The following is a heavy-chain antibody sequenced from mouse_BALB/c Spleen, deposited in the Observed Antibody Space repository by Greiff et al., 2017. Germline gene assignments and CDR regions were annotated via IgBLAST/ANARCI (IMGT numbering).Heavy chain of an antibody. CDR1: GDSITSGY. J-gene: IGHJ4*01. Sequence: VQLKQSGPSLVKPSQTLSLTCSVTGDSITSGYWTWIRKFPGNKLEYMGYISYSGSTYYNPSLKSRISITRDTSKNQYYLQLNSVTTEDTATYYCARFPITTTPMDYWGQGTSVTVSS. D-gene: IGHD1-2*01. CDR3: ARFPITTTPMDY. CDR2: ISYSGST. V-gene: IGHV3-8*02.